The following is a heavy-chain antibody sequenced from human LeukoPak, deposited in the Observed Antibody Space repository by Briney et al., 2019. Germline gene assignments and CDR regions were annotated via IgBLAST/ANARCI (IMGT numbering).Heavy chain of an antibody. Sequence: GESLKISCKGSGYRFTSDWIGWVRQMPGKGLEWMGIIYPGDSDTRYSPSFQGQVTVSADKSVNTAYLQWSSLKASDTAMYYCARLSGRVVCSAGSCYIDSWGQGTLVTVSS. J-gene: IGHJ4*02. CDR2: IYPGDSDT. CDR3: ARLSGRVVCSAGSCYIDS. D-gene: IGHD2-15*01. V-gene: IGHV5-51*01. CDR1: GYRFTSDW.